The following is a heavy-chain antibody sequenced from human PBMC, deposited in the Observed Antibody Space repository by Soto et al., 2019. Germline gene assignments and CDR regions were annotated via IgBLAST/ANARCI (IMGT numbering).Heavy chain of an antibody. CDR1: GYSFTIYW. CDR3: ARXSSGYSYGYYYYYGMGV. Sequence: GESLKISCKGSGYSFTIYWISWVRQMPGKGLEWMGRIDPSDSYTNYSPSFQGHVTISADKSISTAYLQWSSLKASDTAMYYCARXSSGYSYGYYYYYGMGVWGQGTTVTVSS. CDR2: IDPSDSYT. J-gene: IGHJ6*02. V-gene: IGHV5-10-1*01. D-gene: IGHD5-18*01.